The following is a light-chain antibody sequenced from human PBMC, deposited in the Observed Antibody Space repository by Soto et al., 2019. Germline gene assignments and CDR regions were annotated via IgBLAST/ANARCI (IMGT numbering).Light chain of an antibody. V-gene: IGKV3-11*01. CDR1: QSVSSS. J-gene: IGKJ4*01. CDR2: DAS. Sequence: EIVLTQSPGTLSVSPGERATLSCRASQSVSSSLAWYQQKPGQAPRLLISDASNRATGVPARFSGSGSGTDFTLTISSLEPADFAVYYCQQRKTFGGGTKVDIK. CDR3: QQRKT.